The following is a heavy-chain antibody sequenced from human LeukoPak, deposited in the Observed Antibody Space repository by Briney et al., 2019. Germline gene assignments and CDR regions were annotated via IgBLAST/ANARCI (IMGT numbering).Heavy chain of an antibody. J-gene: IGHJ6*02. Sequence: GGPLRLSCAASGFTFDDYGMSWVRQAPGKGLGWVSGINWNGGSTGYADSVKGRFTIFRDNAKNSLYLQMNSLRAEDTALYYCARDQLYYYGSGSYHPKNYGMDVWGQGTTVTVSS. V-gene: IGHV3-20*04. CDR1: GFTFDDYG. CDR3: ARDQLYYYGSGSYHPKNYGMDV. D-gene: IGHD3-10*01. CDR2: INWNGGST.